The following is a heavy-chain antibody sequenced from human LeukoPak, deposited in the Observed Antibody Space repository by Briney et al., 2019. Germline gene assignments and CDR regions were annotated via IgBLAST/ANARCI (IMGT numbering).Heavy chain of an antibody. CDR3: ARETYCGGDCYPAGVDY. Sequence: SETLSLTCTVSGGSISSYYWSWIRQPPGKGLEWIGYIYYSGSTNYNPSLKSRVTISVDTSKNQFSLKLSSVTAADTAVYYCARETYCGGDCYPAGVDYWGQGTLVTVSS. CDR1: GGSISSYY. CDR2: IYYSGST. J-gene: IGHJ4*02. D-gene: IGHD2-21*02. V-gene: IGHV4-59*12.